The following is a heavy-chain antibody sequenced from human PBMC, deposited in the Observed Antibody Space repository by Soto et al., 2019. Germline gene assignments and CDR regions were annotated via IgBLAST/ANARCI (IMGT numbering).Heavy chain of an antibody. CDR3: ARLFPEYYDSSGYYYGYYFDY. V-gene: IGHV4-39*01. CDR1: GGSIISSSYY. D-gene: IGHD3-22*01. J-gene: IGHJ4*02. Sequence: PSETLSLTCTVSGGSIISSSYYCFCIRQPPWNGLELIGSIYYSGSTYYNPSLKSRVTISVDTSKNQFSLKLSSVTAADTAVYYCARLFPEYYDSSGYYYGYYFDYWGQGTLVTVSS. CDR2: IYYSGST.